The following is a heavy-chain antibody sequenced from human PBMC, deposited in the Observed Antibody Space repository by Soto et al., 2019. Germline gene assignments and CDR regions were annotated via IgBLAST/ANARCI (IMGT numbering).Heavy chain of an antibody. CDR2: ISAYNGNT. CDR3: ARGPQYSSSWLGRGYYYGMDV. D-gene: IGHD6-13*01. Sequence: ASVKVSCTASGGTFSSYGISWVRQAPGQGLEWMGWISAYNGNTNYAQKLQGRVTMTTDTSTSTAYMELRSLRSDDTAVYYCARGPQYSSSWLGRGYYYGMDVWGQGTTVTVSS. J-gene: IGHJ6*02. CDR1: GGTFSSYG. V-gene: IGHV1-18*01.